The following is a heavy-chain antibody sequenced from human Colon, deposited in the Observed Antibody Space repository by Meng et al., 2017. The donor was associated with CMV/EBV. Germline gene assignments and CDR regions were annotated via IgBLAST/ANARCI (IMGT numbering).Heavy chain of an antibody. CDR2: IKQDGSEK. D-gene: IGHD2-2*01. J-gene: IGHJ6*02. V-gene: IGHV3-7*01. CDR3: ARDVVVPAAISYYYYGMDV. CDR1: GFTFSSYW. Sequence: GSLKISCAASGFTFSSYWMSWVRQAPGKGLEWVANIKQDGSEKYYVDSVKGRFTISRDNAKNSLYLQMNSLRAEDTAVYYCARDVVVPAAISYYYYGMDVWGQGTTVTVSS.